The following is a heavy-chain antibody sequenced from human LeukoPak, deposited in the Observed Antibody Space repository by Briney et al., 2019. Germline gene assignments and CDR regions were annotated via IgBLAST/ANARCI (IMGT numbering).Heavy chain of an antibody. CDR2: IKEDGSAE. J-gene: IGHJ4*02. Sequence: GGSLRLSCAASGFTFSTSWMSWVRQAPEKGLEWVGRIKEDGSAEYYVDSVKGRFTISRDNAKNSLYLQMHSLRVDDTAVYYCARDVGANTNDYWGQGTLVTVSS. V-gene: IGHV3-7*01. D-gene: IGHD1-26*01. CDR1: GFTFSTSW. CDR3: ARDVGANTNDY.